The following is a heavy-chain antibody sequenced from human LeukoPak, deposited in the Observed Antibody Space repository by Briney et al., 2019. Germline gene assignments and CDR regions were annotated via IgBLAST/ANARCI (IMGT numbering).Heavy chain of an antibody. Sequence: PGGSLRLSCAASGFTFSHYWMSWVRQAPGKGLEWVANIKQDGSEKYYVDSVKGRLSISRDNAQNSLYLQMNSLRAEDTAMYYCARARWVNGLYYFDYWGQGTPVTVSS. V-gene: IGHV3-7*01. D-gene: IGHD2-8*01. J-gene: IGHJ4*02. CDR3: ARARWVNGLYYFDY. CDR1: GFTFSHYW. CDR2: IKQDGSEK.